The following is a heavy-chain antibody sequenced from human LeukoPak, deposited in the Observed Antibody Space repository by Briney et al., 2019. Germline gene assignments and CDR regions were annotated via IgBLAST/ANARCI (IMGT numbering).Heavy chain of an antibody. J-gene: IGHJ4*02. V-gene: IGHV3-7*01. CDR3: AISKGSYCSSTSCYTGY. D-gene: IGHD2-2*02. CDR2: IKQDGSEK. Sequence: GGSLRLSCAASGFTFSSYWMSWVRQAPGKGLEWVANIKQDGSEKYYVDSVKGRFTISRDNAKNSLYLQMNSLRAEDTAVYYCAISKGSYCSSTSCYTGYWGQGTLVTVSS. CDR1: GFTFSSYW.